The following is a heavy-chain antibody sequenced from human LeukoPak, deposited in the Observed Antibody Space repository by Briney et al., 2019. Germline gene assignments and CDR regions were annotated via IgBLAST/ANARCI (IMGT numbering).Heavy chain of an antibody. CDR2: INHSGST. V-gene: IGHV4-34*01. CDR1: GGSFSGYY. Sequence: SETLSLTCAVYGGSFSGYYWSWIRQPPGKGLEWIGEINHSGSTNYNPSLKSRVTISVDTSKNQFSLKLGSVTAADTAVYYCARGRPDSYYYDSSGYYFDGYWGQGTLVTVSS. CDR3: ARGRPDSYYYDSSGYYFDGY. D-gene: IGHD3-22*01. J-gene: IGHJ4*02.